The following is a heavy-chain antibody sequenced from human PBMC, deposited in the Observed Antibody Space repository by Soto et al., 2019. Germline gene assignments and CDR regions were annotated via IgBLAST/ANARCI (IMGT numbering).Heavy chain of an antibody. CDR2: IYSGGST. D-gene: IGHD3-10*01. V-gene: IGHV3-66*04. CDR1: GFTVSSNY. CDR3: ARPTMVRGGRFDY. Sequence: GGSLRLSCAASGFTVSSNYMSWVRQAPGKGLEWVSVIYSGGSTYYADSVKGRFTISRDNSKNTLYLQMNSLRAEDTAVYYCARPTMVRGGRFDYWGQGTLVTVSS. J-gene: IGHJ4*02.